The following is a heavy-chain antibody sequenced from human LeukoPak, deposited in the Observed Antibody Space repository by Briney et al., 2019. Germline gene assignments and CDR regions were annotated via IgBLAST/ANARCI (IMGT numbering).Heavy chain of an antibody. Sequence: GGSLRLSCAASGFTVSSNYMSWVRQAPGKGLEWVSVIYSGGSTYYADSVKGRFTISRDNSKNTLYLQMNSLRAEDTAVYYCAKWAVVVPAAIPDYYYYMDVWGKGTTVTVSS. CDR1: GFTVSSNY. CDR2: IYSGGST. D-gene: IGHD2-2*02. CDR3: AKWAVVVPAAIPDYYYYMDV. J-gene: IGHJ6*03. V-gene: IGHV3-53*01.